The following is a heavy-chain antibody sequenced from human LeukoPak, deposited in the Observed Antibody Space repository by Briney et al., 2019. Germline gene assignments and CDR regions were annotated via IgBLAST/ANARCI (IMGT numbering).Heavy chain of an antibody. D-gene: IGHD6-6*01. V-gene: IGHV4-39*01. CDR2: IYYTGRS. CDR3: ATHSSSSLFDN. CDR1: GGSISSSSYY. Sequence: ETLSLTCTVSGGSISSSSYYWGWIRQPPGKGLEWIGGIYYTGRSYCNPSLKSRVTISVDTSKDQFSLQLSSVTAADTAVYYCATHSSSSLFDNWGQGILVTVSS. J-gene: IGHJ4*02.